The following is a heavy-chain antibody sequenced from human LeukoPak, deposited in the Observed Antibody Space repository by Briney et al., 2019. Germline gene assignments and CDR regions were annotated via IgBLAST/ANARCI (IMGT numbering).Heavy chain of an antibody. D-gene: IGHD1-20*01. Sequence: GSLRLSCAASGFTCSSYSMNWVRQAPGKGLEWVSSISSSSSYIYYAGSVKGRFTISRDNAKNSLYLQMNSLRAEDTAVYYCARDRYNWNDVRDYWGQGTLVTVSS. CDR2: ISSSSSYI. CDR3: ARDRYNWNDVRDY. V-gene: IGHV3-21*01. CDR1: GFTCSSYS. J-gene: IGHJ4*02.